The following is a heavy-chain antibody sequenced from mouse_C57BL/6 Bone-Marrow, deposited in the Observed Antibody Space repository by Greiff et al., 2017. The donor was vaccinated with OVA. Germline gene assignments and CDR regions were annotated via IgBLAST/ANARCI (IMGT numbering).Heavy chain of an antibody. D-gene: IGHD1-1*01. J-gene: IGHJ1*03. CDR3: ARIGITTVVAMDFDV. CDR1: GYTFTSYC. CDR2: INPSNGGT. Sequence: QVQLQQPGTELVKPGASVKLSCKASGYTFTSYCMHWVKQRPGQGLEWIGNINPSNGGTNYNEKFKSKATLTVDKSSSTAYMQLSSLTSEDSAVYYCARIGITTVVAMDFDVWGTGTTVTVSS. V-gene: IGHV1-53*01.